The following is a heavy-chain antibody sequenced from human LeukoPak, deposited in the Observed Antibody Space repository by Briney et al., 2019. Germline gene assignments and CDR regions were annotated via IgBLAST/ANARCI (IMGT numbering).Heavy chain of an antibody. Sequence: PGGSLRLSCAASGFTFSTYAMSWVRQAPGKGLEWVSAITGGGGSTYYADSVKGRFTISRDNSKNTLYLQMNSLRAEDTAVYHCAKDPTSWAQYYYSMDVWGKGTTVTVSS. D-gene: IGHD2-2*01. CDR3: AKDPTSWAQYYYSMDV. J-gene: IGHJ6*03. CDR1: GFTFSTYA. V-gene: IGHV3-23*01. CDR2: ITGGGGST.